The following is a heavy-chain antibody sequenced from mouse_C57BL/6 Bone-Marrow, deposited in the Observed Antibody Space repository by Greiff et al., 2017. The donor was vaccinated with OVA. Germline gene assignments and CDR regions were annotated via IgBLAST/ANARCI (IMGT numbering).Heavy chain of an antibody. Sequence: VKLMESGAELVKPGASVKMSCKASGYTFTTYPIEWMKQNHGKSLEWIGNFHPYNDDTKYNEKFKGKATLTVEKSSSTVYLELSRLTSDDSAVYDCARAGDYDGDWVAYWGQGTLVTVSA. J-gene: IGHJ3*01. CDR2: FHPYNDDT. D-gene: IGHD2-4*01. CDR1: GYTFTTYP. CDR3: ARAGDYDGDWVAY. V-gene: IGHV1-47*01.